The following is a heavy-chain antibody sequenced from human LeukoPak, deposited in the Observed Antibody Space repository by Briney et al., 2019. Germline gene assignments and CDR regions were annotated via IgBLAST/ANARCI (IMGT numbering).Heavy chain of an antibody. CDR3: ATYYYDSSGYPFDY. CDR1: GFTFSSYS. CDR2: ISSSSSYI. V-gene: IGHV3-21*01. J-gene: IGHJ4*02. Sequence: PGGSLRLSCAASGFTFSSYSMNWVRQAPGKGLEWVSSISSSSSYIYYADSVKGQFTISRDNAKNSLYLQMNSLRAEDTAVYYCATYYYDSSGYPFDYWGQGTLVTVSS. D-gene: IGHD3-22*01.